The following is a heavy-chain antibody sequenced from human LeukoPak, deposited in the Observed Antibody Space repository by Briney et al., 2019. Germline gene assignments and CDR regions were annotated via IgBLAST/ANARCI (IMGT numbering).Heavy chain of an antibody. CDR2: IKQDGSEK. CDR3: ATTMWDEGAFYI. J-gene: IGHJ3*02. Sequence: QTGGSLRLSCAASGITFSRYWMSWVRQAPGKGLEWVANIKQDGSEKYYVDSVKGRFTISRDNAKNSLFLQMNSLRAEDTAVYYCATTMWDEGAFYIWGQGKMVTVSS. V-gene: IGHV3-7*02. D-gene: IGHD3-10*02. CDR1: GITFSRYW.